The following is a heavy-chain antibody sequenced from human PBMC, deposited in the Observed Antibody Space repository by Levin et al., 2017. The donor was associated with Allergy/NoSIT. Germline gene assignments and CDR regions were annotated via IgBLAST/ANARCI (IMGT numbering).Heavy chain of an antibody. CDR3: ARDQGIVPGYGGNSYYYSAMDV. J-gene: IGHJ6*02. CDR2: IYYSGNT. D-gene: IGHD5-12*01. Sequence: SETLSLTCTVSGGSISSGGYYWSWIRQHPGTGLELIGYIYYSGNTYYNPSLKSRGTISVDTSKNQFSLKLSSVTAADTAVYYCARDQGIVPGYGGNSYYYSAMDVWGQGTTVTFSS. CDR1: GGSISSGGYY. V-gene: IGHV4-31*03.